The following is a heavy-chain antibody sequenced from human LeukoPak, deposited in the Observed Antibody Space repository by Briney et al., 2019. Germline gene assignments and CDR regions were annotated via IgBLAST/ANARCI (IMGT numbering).Heavy chain of an antibody. CDR1: GFTFSSYS. J-gene: IGHJ6*03. D-gene: IGHD1-26*01. Sequence: PGGSLRLSCAASGFTFSSYSMNWVRRAPGKGLEWVSSISSSSSYIYYADSVKGRFSISRDNAKNSLYLQMNSLRAEDTAVYYCARALLYSGSPGSNYYYYMDVWGKGTTVTVSS. V-gene: IGHV3-21*01. CDR2: ISSSSSYI. CDR3: ARALLYSGSPGSNYYYYMDV.